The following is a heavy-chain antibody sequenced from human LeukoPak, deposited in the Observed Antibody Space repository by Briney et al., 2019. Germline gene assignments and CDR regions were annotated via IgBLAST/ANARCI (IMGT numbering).Heavy chain of an antibody. CDR2: MSPNSGNT. CDR3: ARRWAAAGLYYFDY. D-gene: IGHD6-13*01. J-gene: IGHJ4*02. CDR1: GYTFSSYD. Sequence: ASVKVSCKASGYTFSSYDINWVRQATGQGLEWVGWMSPNSGNTGYAQKFQGRVTFTRNTSISTAYMELSSLRSEDTAVYYCARRWAAAGLYYFDYWGQGTLVTVSS. V-gene: IGHV1-8*03.